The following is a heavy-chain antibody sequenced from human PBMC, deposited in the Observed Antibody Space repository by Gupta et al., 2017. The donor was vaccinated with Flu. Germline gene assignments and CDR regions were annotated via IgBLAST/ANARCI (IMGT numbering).Heavy chain of an antibody. CDR2: IYPGDSDT. CDR3: ARHHMIVVDGAAFDI. Sequence: EVQLVQSGAEVKKPGESLKISCKGSGYSFTSYWIGWVRQMPGKGLEWMGIIYPGDSDTRYSPSVQGQVTISADKSISTAYLQWSSLKASDTAMYYCARHHMIVVDGAAFDIWGQGTMVTVSS. J-gene: IGHJ3*02. CDR1: GYSFTSYW. V-gene: IGHV5-51*01. D-gene: IGHD3-22*01.